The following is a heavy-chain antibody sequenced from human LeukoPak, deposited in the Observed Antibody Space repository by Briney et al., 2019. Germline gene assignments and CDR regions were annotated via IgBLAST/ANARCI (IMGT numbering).Heavy chain of an antibody. CDR2: IRSKAYGGTT. CDR3: TRAPYDSSGYYPRMTYYFDY. V-gene: IGHV3-49*03. J-gene: IGHJ4*02. Sequence: GGSLRLSCTASGFTFGDYAMSWFRQAPGKGLEWVGFIRSKAYGGTTEYAASVKGRFTISRDDSKSIACLQMNSLKTEDTAVYYCTRAPYDSSGYYPRMTYYFDYWGQGTLVTVSS. CDR1: GFTFGDYA. D-gene: IGHD3-22*01.